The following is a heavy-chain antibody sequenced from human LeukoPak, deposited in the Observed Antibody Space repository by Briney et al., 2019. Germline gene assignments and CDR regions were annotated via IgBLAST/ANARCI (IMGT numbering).Heavy chain of an antibody. J-gene: IGHJ4*02. CDR1: GYTFTSYG. V-gene: IGHV1-18*01. CDR3: ARVGFTIVRGAHDY. Sequence: ASVKVSCTASGYTFTSYGISWVRQAPGQGLEWMGWISGYNRNTKYAQKFQGRVTMTTETSTSTAYMELSSLRSDDTALYFCARVGFTIVRGAHDYWGQGTLVTVSS. D-gene: IGHD3-10*01. CDR2: ISGYNRNT.